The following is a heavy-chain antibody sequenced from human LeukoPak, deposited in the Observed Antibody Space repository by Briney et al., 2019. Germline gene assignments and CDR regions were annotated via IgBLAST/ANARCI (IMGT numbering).Heavy chain of an antibody. Sequence: PSETLSLTCSVSGASINSHYWSWIRQSPGKGLEWIGYVFNGGSTNYNPSLKSRVTMSLDTSRDQFSLRLGSVTAADTAIYYCASRPAGSTWYGVFDYWSQGTLVTVSS. J-gene: IGHJ4*02. V-gene: IGHV4-59*11. CDR3: ASRPAGSTWYGVFDY. CDR1: GASINSHY. D-gene: IGHD6-13*01. CDR2: VFNGGST.